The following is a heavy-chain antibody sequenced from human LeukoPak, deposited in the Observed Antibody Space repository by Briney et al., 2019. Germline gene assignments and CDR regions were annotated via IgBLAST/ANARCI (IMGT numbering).Heavy chain of an antibody. CDR1: GYTFTSYY. V-gene: IGHV1-46*01. CDR2: INPSSGST. J-gene: IGHJ4*02. D-gene: IGHD6-6*01. CDR3: ARGAGESIAARPYYFDY. Sequence: ASVKVSCKASGYTFTSYYMHWVRQAPGQGLEWMGIINPSSGSTSYAQKFPGRVTMTRDTSTSTVYMELSSLRSEDTAIYYCARGAGESIAARPYYFDYWGQGTLVTVSS.